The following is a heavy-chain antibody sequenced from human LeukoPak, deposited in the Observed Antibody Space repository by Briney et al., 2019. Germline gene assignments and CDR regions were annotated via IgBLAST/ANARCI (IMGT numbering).Heavy chain of an antibody. CDR2: INQDGSDK. D-gene: IGHD5-18*01. J-gene: IGHJ4*02. Sequence: GSLRLSCAASGFPFSSYWMSWVRQAPGKGLAWVANINQDGSDKYYVDSVKGRFTISRDNAKNSLCLQMNGLRAEDTAVYYCARDGGYSYGSDYWGQGTLVTVSS. CDR3: ARDGGYSYGSDY. CDR1: GFPFSSYW. V-gene: IGHV3-7*01.